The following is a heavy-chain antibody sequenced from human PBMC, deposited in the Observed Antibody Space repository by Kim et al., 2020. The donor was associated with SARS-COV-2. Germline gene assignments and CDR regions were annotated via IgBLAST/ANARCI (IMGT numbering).Heavy chain of an antibody. V-gene: IGHV3-23*03. Sequence: GGSLRLSCAASGFNFRTKAMSWVRQAPGKGLEWVSLIVTGGMITYYADSVKGRFTISRDDSKNTLSLQMNSLRVEDSAVYYCAKGRGSSWGDAVDVWGQGTTVTVSS. D-gene: IGHD6-13*01. CDR3: AKGRGSSWGDAVDV. CDR1: GFNFRTKA. CDR2: IVTGGMIT. J-gene: IGHJ6*02.